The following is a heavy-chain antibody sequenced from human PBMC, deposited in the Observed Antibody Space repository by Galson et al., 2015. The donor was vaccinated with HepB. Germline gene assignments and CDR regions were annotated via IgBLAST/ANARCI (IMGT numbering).Heavy chain of an antibody. Sequence: SLRLSCAASGFTFSSYAMHWVRQAPGKGLEWVAVKSYDGSNKYYADSVKGRFTISRDNSKNTLYLQMNSLRAEDTAVYYCARDWKGSTRYYGMDVWGQGTTVTVSS. D-gene: IGHD2-2*01. CDR1: GFTFSSYA. J-gene: IGHJ6*02. V-gene: IGHV3-30*14. CDR2: KSYDGSNK. CDR3: ARDWKGSTRYYGMDV.